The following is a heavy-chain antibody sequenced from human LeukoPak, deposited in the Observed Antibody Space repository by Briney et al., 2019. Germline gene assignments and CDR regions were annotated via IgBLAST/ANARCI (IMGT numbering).Heavy chain of an antibody. CDR3: ARVRSRDYYYMDV. V-gene: IGHV4-61*02. J-gene: IGHJ6*03. Sequence: PSETLSLTCTVSGGSISSGSYYWSWIRQPAGKGLEWIGRIYTSGSTNYNPSLKSRVTISVDTSKNQFSLELSSVTAADTAVYYCARVRSRDYYYMDVWGKGTTVTVSS. CDR1: GGSISSGSYY. CDR2: IYTSGST.